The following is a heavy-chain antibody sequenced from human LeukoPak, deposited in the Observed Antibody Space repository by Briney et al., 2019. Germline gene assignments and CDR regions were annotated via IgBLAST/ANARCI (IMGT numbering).Heavy chain of an antibody. V-gene: IGHV2-70*04. D-gene: IGHD3-22*01. CDR2: IDWDDDK. Sequence: SGPALVKPTQTLTLTCAFSGFSLSTSGMRVSWIRQPPGKALEWLARIDWDDDKFYGTSLKTRLTISKDTSKNQVVLTMTNMDPVDTATYYCARYDSSGYWFDYWGQGTLVTVSS. CDR1: GFSLSTSGMR. J-gene: IGHJ4*02. CDR3: ARYDSSGYWFDY.